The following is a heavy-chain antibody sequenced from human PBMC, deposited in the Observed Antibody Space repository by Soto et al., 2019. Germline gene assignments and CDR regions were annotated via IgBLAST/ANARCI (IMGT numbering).Heavy chain of an antibody. Sequence: GGSLRLSCAASGFTVSSNYMSWVRQAPGKGLEWVSVIYSGGSTYYADSVKGRFTISRDNSKDTLYLQMNSLRAEDTVVYYCARASGYCSGGSCYSSSSYDAFDIWGQGTMVTVSS. CDR1: GFTVSSNY. CDR3: ARASGYCSGGSCYSSSSYDAFDI. V-gene: IGHV3-66*01. CDR2: IYSGGST. D-gene: IGHD2-15*01. J-gene: IGHJ3*02.